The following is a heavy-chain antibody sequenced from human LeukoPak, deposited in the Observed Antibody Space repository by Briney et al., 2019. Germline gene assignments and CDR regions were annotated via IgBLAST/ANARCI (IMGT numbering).Heavy chain of an antibody. J-gene: IGHJ4*02. Sequence: SETLSLTCTVSGGSISSSTYYWGWIRQPPGKGLEWIGSIYYSGSTYYNPSLKSRVTISVDMSKNQFSLKLSSVTAADTAVYFCARVVAYNQIGYFDYWGQGTPVTVSS. D-gene: IGHD1-1*01. V-gene: IGHV4-39*07. CDR2: IYYSGST. CDR3: ARVVAYNQIGYFDY. CDR1: GGSISSSTYY.